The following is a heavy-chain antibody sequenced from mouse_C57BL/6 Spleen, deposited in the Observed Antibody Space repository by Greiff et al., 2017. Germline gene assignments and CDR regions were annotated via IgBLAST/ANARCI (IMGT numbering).Heavy chain of an antibody. CDR1: GYTFTSYW. J-gene: IGHJ3*01. D-gene: IGHD2-5*01. Sequence: QVQLQQPGAELVKPGASVKLSCKASGYTFTSYWMQWVKQRPGQGLEWIGEIDPSDSYTNYNQKFKGKATLTVDTSSSTADMQLSSLTSEDSAVYYCARAHYSNYEAWFAYWGQGTLVTVSA. CDR3: ARAHYSNYEAWFAY. V-gene: IGHV1-50*01. CDR2: IDPSDSYT.